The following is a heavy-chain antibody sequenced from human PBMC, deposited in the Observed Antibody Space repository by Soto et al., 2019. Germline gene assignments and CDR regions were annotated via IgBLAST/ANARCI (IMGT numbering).Heavy chain of an antibody. CDR2: INPNSGGT. CDR1: GYTFTGYY. CDR3: AREFDDVVAMDV. Sequence: ASVNVPCKPSGYTFTGYYMHWVRQAPGQGLECMGWINPNSGGTNYAQKFQGRVTMTRDTSISTAYMELSRLRSDDTAVYYCAREFDDVVAMDVWGQGTTVTVSS. V-gene: IGHV1-2*02. J-gene: IGHJ6*02. D-gene: IGHD2-2*01.